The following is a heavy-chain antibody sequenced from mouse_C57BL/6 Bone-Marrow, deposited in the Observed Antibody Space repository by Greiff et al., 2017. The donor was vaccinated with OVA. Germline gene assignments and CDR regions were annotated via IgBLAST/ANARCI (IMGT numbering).Heavy chain of an antibody. Sequence: QVQLKESGAELVRPGTSVKMSCKASGYTFTNYWIGWAKQRPGHGLEWIGDIYPGGGYTNYNEKFKGKATLTADKSSSTAYMQFSSLTSEDSAIYYCARSDWDGVDYWGQGTTLTVSS. V-gene: IGHV1-63*01. J-gene: IGHJ2*01. D-gene: IGHD4-1*01. CDR3: ARSDWDGVDY. CDR1: GYTFTNYW. CDR2: IYPGGGYT.